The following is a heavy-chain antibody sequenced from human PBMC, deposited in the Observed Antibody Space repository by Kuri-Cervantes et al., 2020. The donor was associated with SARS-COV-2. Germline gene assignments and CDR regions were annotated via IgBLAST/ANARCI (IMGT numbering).Heavy chain of an antibody. J-gene: IGHJ6*02. CDR2: IYSGGST. CDR3: ARESPAKAPGGEYYYSYDIDV. Sequence: GGSLRLSCAASGFTFSSNYMSWVRQAPGKGLEWVSVIYSGGSTYYSDSSKGRFTISRHNFKNTLYLQMNSLRAEDTAVYYFARESPAKAPGGEYYYSYDIDVWGQGTTVTVSS. D-gene: IGHD6-25*01. CDR1: GFTFSSNY. V-gene: IGHV3-53*04.